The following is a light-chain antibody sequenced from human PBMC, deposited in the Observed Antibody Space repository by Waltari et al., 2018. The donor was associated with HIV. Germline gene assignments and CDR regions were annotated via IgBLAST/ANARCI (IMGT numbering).Light chain of an antibody. V-gene: IGKV3-15*01. J-gene: IGKJ5*01. CDR3: QQYDDWPPIT. CDR2: GAS. Sequence: EVGMTQSPAALSVSPGERATLSCRASQSVSTNLAWYQQKSGQGPSLLIYGASTRATGIPARFSGSGSGTEFTLTISSLQSEDFAVYFCQQYDDWPPITFGQGTRLEIK. CDR1: QSVSTN.